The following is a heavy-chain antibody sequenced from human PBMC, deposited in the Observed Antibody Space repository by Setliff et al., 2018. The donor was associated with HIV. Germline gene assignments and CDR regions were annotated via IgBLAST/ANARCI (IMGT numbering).Heavy chain of an antibody. D-gene: IGHD5-18*01. J-gene: IGHJ6*03. CDR3: VRHTRDTSLAHYYYYIDV. CDR1: GGSISTNSYY. Sequence: PSETLSLTCTVSGGSISTNSYYWGWIRQSPGRGLEWVGNVHNSGGTNYNPSLKSRVSISVDTSKIQFSLNVNSVTAPDTAVYYCVRHTRDTSLAHYYYYIDVWGKGTTVTVSS. CDR2: VHNSGGT. V-gene: IGHV4-39*01.